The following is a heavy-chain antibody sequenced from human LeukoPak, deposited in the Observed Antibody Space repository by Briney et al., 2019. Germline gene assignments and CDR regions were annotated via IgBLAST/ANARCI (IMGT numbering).Heavy chain of an antibody. CDR3: ARGYGDFPSHPYYFDY. Sequence: PSQTLSLTCTVSGGSISSGGYYWSWIRQHPGKGLEWIGYIYYSGSTYYNPSLKSRVTISVDTSKNQFSLKLSSVTAADTAVYYCARGYGDFPSHPYYFDYWGQGTQVTVSS. J-gene: IGHJ4*02. CDR2: IYYSGST. CDR1: GGSISSGGYY. D-gene: IGHD4-17*01. V-gene: IGHV4-31*03.